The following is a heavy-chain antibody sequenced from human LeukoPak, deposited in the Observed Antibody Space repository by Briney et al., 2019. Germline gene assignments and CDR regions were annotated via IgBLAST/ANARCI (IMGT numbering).Heavy chain of an antibody. J-gene: IGHJ5*02. CDR1: GYSFTSYW. Sequence: GESLKISCKGSGYSFTSYWIGWVRQMPGKGLEWMGIIYPGDSDTRYSPSFQRQVTIPADKSISTAYLQWSSLKASDTAMYYRARQRFTTRAYAGNWFDPWGQGTLVTVSS. CDR2: IYPGDSDT. V-gene: IGHV5-51*01. D-gene: IGHD3-16*01. CDR3: ARQRFTTRAYAGNWFDP.